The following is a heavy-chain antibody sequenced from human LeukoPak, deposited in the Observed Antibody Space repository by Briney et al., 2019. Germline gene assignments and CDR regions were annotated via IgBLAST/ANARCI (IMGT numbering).Heavy chain of an antibody. Sequence: SETLSLTCAVSGGSISSSYWWSWVRQPPGKGLEWIGEVYHSGSTNYSPSLKSRVTLSVDKSKNQFSLKLSSVTAADTAVYYCARDQYYYDSSGYYRIDYWGQGTLVTVSS. CDR3: ARDQYYYDSSGYYRIDY. CDR2: VYHSGST. J-gene: IGHJ4*02. CDR1: GGSISSSYW. D-gene: IGHD3-22*01. V-gene: IGHV4-4*02.